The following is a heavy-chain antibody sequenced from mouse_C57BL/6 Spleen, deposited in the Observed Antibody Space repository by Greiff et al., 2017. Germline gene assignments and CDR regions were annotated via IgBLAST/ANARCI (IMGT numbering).Heavy chain of an antibody. V-gene: IGHV14-4*01. CDR1: GFNIKDDY. J-gene: IGHJ4*01. CDR3: ATGDDGYYPMDY. CDR2: IDPENGDT. Sequence: VQLQQSGAELVRPGASVTLSCTASGFNIKDDYMHWVKQRPEQGLEWIGWIDPENGDTEYATKFQGKATLAADTSSNTAYLQLSSLTSEDTAVYYCATGDDGYYPMDYWGQGTSVTVSS. D-gene: IGHD2-3*01.